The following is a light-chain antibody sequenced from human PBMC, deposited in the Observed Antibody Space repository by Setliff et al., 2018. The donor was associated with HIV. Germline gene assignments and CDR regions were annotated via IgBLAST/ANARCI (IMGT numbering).Light chain of an antibody. CDR3: QVWDSSSDHPGV. CDR1: NIGSKS. J-gene: IGLJ1*01. CDR2: DDS. V-gene: IGLV3-21*03. Sequence: SYELTQPPSVSVAPGKTARITCGGNNIGSKSVHWYQQKPGRAPVLVVHDDSDRPSGIPERFSGSNSGNTATLTISGVEAGDEADYYCQVWDSSSDHPGVFGTGTRSPS.